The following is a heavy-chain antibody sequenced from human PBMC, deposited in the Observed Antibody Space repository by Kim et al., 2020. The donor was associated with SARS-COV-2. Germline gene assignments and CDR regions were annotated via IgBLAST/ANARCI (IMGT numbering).Heavy chain of an antibody. CDR3: ASRHLVRSGHY. D-gene: IGHD2-2*01. CDR1: GGSISSSNW. CDR2: IYHSGST. Sequence: SETLSLTCAVSGGSISSSNWWSWVRQPPGKGLEWIGEIYHSGSTNYNPSLKSRATISVDKSKNQFSLKLSSVTAADTAVYYCASRHLVRSGHYWGQGTLVTVSS. J-gene: IGHJ4*02. V-gene: IGHV4-4*02.